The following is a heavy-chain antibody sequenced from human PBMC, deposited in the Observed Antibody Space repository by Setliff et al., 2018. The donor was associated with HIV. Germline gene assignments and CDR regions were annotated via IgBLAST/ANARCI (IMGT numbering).Heavy chain of an antibody. CDR2: IYYGGHT. V-gene: IGHV4-59*01. J-gene: IGHJ6*03. CDR3: AREWRGRYYYYMDV. CDR1: GGSISNYY. D-gene: IGHD3-10*01. Sequence: SETLSLTCTVSGGSISNYYWSWIRQSPGKGLEWIGYIYYGGHTNYNPSLKSRVTISVDTSKNQFSLKLSSVTAADTAVYYCAREWRGRYYYYMDVWGKGTTVTVSS.